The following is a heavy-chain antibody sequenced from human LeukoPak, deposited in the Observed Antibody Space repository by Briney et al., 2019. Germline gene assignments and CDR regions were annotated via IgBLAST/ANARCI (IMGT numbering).Heavy chain of an antibody. D-gene: IGHD5-12*01. J-gene: IGHJ6*03. Sequence: GGSLRLSCAASGFTFSSYEMNWVRQAPGKGLEWVSYISSSGSTIYYADSVKGRFTISRDNAKNSLYLQMNGLRAEDTAVYYCAKDRAGYAHYYYYYMDVWGKGTTVTVSS. CDR3: AKDRAGYAHYYYYYMDV. CDR1: GFTFSSYE. V-gene: IGHV3-48*03. CDR2: ISSSGSTI.